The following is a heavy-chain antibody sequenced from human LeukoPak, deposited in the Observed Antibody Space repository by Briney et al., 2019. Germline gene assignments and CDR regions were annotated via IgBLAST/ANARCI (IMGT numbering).Heavy chain of an antibody. D-gene: IGHD3-10*02. Sequence: GGSLRLSCAASGFTLSNAWMNWVRQAPGKGLEWVSYISSSSSTIYYADSVKGRFTISRDNAKNSLYLQMNSLRAEDTAVYYCAELGITMIGGVWGKGTTVTISS. V-gene: IGHV3-48*04. CDR3: AELGITMIGGV. J-gene: IGHJ6*04. CDR2: ISSSSSTI. CDR1: GFTLSNAW.